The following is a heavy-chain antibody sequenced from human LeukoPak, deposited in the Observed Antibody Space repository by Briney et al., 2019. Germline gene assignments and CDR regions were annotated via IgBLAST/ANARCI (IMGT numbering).Heavy chain of an antibody. CDR3: ARVKDYGDYWFGP. Sequence: SETLSLTCTVSGGSISSGGYYWSWIRQHPGKGLEWIGYIYYSGTTYYNPSLKSRVTISVDMSKNQFSLQLSSVTAADTAVYYCARVKDYGDYWFGPWSQGTLVTVSS. D-gene: IGHD4-17*01. J-gene: IGHJ5*02. CDR2: IYYSGTT. CDR1: GGSISSGGYY. V-gene: IGHV4-31*03.